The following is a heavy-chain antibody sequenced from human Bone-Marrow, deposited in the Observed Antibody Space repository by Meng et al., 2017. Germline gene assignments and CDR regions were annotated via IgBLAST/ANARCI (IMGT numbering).Heavy chain of an antibody. CDR3: ARGSLFDYVWGSYRYVMVFDY. Sequence: SLKISCAASGFTFSSYGMHWVRQAPGKGLEWVAVIWYNGSNKYYADSVKGRFTISRDNSKHTLYLQMNSLRAEDTAVYYCARGSLFDYVWGSYRYVMVFDYWGQGTMVTVSS. CDR2: IWYNGSNK. J-gene: IGHJ3*01. D-gene: IGHD3-16*02. V-gene: IGHV3-33*01. CDR1: GFTFSSYG.